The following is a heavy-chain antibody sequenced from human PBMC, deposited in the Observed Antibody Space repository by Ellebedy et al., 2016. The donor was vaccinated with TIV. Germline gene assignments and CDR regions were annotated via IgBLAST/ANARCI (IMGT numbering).Heavy chain of an antibody. CDR3: ARDGEMATARYGMDV. D-gene: IGHD5-24*01. Sequence: GGSLRLSXAASGFTFSSYSMNWVRQAPGKGLEWVSSISSSSSYIYYADSVKGRFTISRDNAKNSLYLQMNSLRAEDTAVYYCARDGEMATARYGMDVWGQGTTVTVSS. CDR1: GFTFSSYS. CDR2: ISSSSSYI. J-gene: IGHJ6*02. V-gene: IGHV3-21*01.